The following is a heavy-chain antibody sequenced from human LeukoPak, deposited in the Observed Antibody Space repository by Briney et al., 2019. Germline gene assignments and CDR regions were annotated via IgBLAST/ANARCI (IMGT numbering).Heavy chain of an antibody. D-gene: IGHD4-23*01. CDR3: AREDYGGIYYFDY. CDR2: INPNSGGT. V-gene: IGHV1-2*02. Sequence: ASVTVSCKASVYTFTVYYMHWVRQAPGQGLEWMGWINPNSGGTNYAQKFQGRVTMTRDTSISTAYMELSRLRSDDTAVYYCAREDYGGIYYFDYWGQGTLVTVSS. CDR1: VYTFTVYY. J-gene: IGHJ4*02.